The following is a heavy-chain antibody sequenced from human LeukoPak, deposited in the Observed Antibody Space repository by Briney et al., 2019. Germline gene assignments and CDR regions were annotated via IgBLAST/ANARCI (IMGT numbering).Heavy chain of an antibody. CDR3: AIQDGPLDY. CDR2: IYHSGST. Sequence: SEALSLTCTVSGYSISSGYYWGWIRQPPGKGLEWIGSIYHSGSTYYNPSLKSRVTTSVDTSKNQFSLKLSSVTAADTAVYYCAIQDGPLDYWGQGTLVTVSS. J-gene: IGHJ4*02. V-gene: IGHV4-38-2*02. CDR1: GYSISSGYY.